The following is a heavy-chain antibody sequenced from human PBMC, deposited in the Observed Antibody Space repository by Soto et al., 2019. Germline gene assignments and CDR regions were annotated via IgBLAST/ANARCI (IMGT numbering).Heavy chain of an antibody. CDR3: ARGGYDFWSGYVYYYGMDV. CDR2: INHSGST. J-gene: IGHJ6*02. Sequence: SETLSLTCAVYGGSFSGYYWSWIRQPPGKGLEWIGEINHSGSTNYNPSLKSRVTISVDTSKNQFSLKLSSVTAADTAVYYCARGGYDFWSGYVYYYGMDVWGQGTTVTVS. CDR1: GGSFSGYY. V-gene: IGHV4-34*01. D-gene: IGHD3-3*01.